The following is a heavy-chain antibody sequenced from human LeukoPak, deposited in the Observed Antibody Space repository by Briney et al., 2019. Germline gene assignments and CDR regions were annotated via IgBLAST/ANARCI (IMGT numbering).Heavy chain of an antibody. V-gene: IGHV1-8*01. CDR2: ISTGNGNT. CDR1: GDTFIRYG. Sequence: GASVKVSCKASGDTFIRYGITWVRQAPGQGLEWMGWISTGNGNTNYGQKFQGRVTMTRNTSISTAYMELSSLRSEDTAVYYCARGKGSSGWYSVYNYYYYMDVWGKGTTVTISS. D-gene: IGHD6-19*01. CDR3: ARGKGSSGWYSVYNYYYYMDV. J-gene: IGHJ6*03.